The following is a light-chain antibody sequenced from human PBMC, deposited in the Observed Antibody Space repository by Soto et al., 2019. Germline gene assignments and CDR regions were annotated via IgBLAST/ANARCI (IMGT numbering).Light chain of an antibody. J-gene: IGLJ3*02. Sequence: QSVLTHPASVSGAPGQSVTISCTGSSSNIWAGFDVHWYHQIAGTAPKLLIYGNSNRPSGVPDRFSGSKSGASASLAINGLQAEDEADYCCHSYDNSLSGSWVFGGGTKLTVL. CDR1: SSNIWAGFD. CDR3: HSYDNSLSGSWV. V-gene: IGLV1-40*01. CDR2: GNS.